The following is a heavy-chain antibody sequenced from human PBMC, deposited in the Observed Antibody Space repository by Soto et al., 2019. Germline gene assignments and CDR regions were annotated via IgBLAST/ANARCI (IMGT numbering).Heavy chain of an antibody. J-gene: IGHJ6*03. CDR1: GFSLSTSGVG. CDR3: AHSRGSVSTVTTMGGFVEDYYYYMDV. CDR2: IYWDDDK. D-gene: IGHD4-17*01. Sequence: SGPTLVHPTQTLTLTCTFSGFSLSTSGVGVGWIRQPPGKALEWLALIYWDDDKRYSPSLKSRLTITKDTSKNQVVLTMTNMDPVETATYYCAHSRGSVSTVTTMGGFVEDYYYYMDVWGKGTTVTVSS. V-gene: IGHV2-5*02.